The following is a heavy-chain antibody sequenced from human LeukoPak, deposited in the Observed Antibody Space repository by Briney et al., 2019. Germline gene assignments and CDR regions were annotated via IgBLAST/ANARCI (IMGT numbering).Heavy chain of an antibody. CDR3: ARDMRDTAMPYFDY. J-gene: IGHJ4*02. D-gene: IGHD5-18*01. CDR2: ITSSSSSI. Sequence: PGGSLRLSCVASGFSFNDYSMNWVRQAPGKGLEWISYITSSSSSIYYADSVKGRFTISRDNAKNSLYLQMNSLRAEDTAVYYCARDMRDTAMPYFDYWGQGTLVTVSS. CDR1: GFSFNDYS. V-gene: IGHV3-48*04.